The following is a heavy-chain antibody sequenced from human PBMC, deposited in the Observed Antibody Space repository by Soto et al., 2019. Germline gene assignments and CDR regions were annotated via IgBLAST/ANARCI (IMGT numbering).Heavy chain of an antibody. CDR3: AIGNKARYYDFWSGYYSSDWFDP. J-gene: IGHJ5*02. CDR2: IIPIFGTA. Sequence: QVQLVQSGAEVKKPGSSVKVSCKASGGTFSSYAISWVRQAPGQGPEWMGGIIPIFGTANYAQKFQGRVTITADESTSTAYMELSSLRSEDTAVYYCAIGNKARYYDFWSGYYSSDWFDPWGQGTLVTVSS. CDR1: GGTFSSYA. V-gene: IGHV1-69*01. D-gene: IGHD3-3*01.